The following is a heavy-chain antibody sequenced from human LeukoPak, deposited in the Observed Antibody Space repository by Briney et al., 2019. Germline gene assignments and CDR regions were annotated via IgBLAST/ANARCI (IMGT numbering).Heavy chain of an antibody. Sequence: GGSLRLSCAGSGFTFGGYGMHWFRQTPGKGLEWVAVIAYDGSRAFYADSVKGRSTISRDNSKNTMSVQMDDLRAEDTAVYYCARGGWGSSGLDYWGQGTLVTVSS. CDR2: IAYDGSRA. CDR3: ARGGWGSSGLDY. D-gene: IGHD6-19*01. CDR1: GFTFGGYG. J-gene: IGHJ4*02. V-gene: IGHV3-33*01.